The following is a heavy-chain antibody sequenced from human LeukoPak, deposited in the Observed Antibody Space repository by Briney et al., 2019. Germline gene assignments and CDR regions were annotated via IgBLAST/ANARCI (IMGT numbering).Heavy chain of an antibody. J-gene: IGHJ4*02. CDR3: AGARHGDFRWDY. Sequence: GESLKISCQDSGFTLTNYWIGWVRQLPGKGLEWMGIIHSTDSHAKYSPSFQGQVTISVDKSISTAYLQWRGLKASDTAMYYCAGARHGDFRWDYWGQGTLVTVSS. V-gene: IGHV5-51*01. CDR2: IHSTDSHA. CDR1: GFTLTNYW. D-gene: IGHD4-17*01.